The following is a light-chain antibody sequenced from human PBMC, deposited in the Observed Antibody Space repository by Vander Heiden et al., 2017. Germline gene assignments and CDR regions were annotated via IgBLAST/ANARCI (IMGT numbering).Light chain of an antibody. V-gene: IGLV1-51*01. CDR1: NSNTGSKF. CDR2: DDH. Sequence: SLLTPPPSVSAAPGPNVTISCSGSNSNTGSKFVAWYQQVPGSAPKVLIYDDHKRPSWIPDRFSGSKSGTLATLAITGLQTGDAADYYCGAWDTSLSARVFGGGTKLTVL. CDR3: GAWDTSLSARV. J-gene: IGLJ3*02.